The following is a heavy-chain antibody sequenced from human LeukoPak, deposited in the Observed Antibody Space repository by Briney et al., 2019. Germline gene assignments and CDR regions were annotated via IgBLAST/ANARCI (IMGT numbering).Heavy chain of an antibody. D-gene: IGHD3-10*01. CDR2: IKQDRSEK. CDR3: ASSMVRGVILKTSDYYYYGMDG. Sequence: TGGSLRLSCAASGFTFSSYWMSWVRRAPGKGLEWVANIKQDRSEKYYVDSVKGRFTIYRDNAKNSLYLQMNSLRAEDTAVYYCASSMVRGVILKTSDYYYYGMDGWGQGTTVTVSS. J-gene: IGHJ6*02. CDR1: GFTFSSYW. V-gene: IGHV3-7*01.